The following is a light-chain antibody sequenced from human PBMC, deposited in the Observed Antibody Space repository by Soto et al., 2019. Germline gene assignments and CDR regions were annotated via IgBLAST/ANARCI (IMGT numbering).Light chain of an antibody. CDR1: QDIRKY. V-gene: IGKV1-33*01. Sequence: DIQMTQSPSSLSASLGDRVTITCQASQDIRKYLSWYQQKPGRAPKLLIYGASNLETGVPSRFSGSGYGTDLTVTISSLQPEDIATYYCQHYDNLPPFTFGPGTKVAIK. CDR2: GAS. CDR3: QHYDNLPPFT. J-gene: IGKJ3*01.